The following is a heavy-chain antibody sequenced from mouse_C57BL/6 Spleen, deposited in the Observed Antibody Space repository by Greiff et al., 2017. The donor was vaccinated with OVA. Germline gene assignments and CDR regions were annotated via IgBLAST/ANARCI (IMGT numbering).Heavy chain of an antibody. V-gene: IGHV1-69*01. J-gene: IGHJ1*03. D-gene: IGHD1-1*01. CDR2: IDPSDSYT. Sequence: QVQLQQPGAELVMPGASVKLSCKASGYTFTSYWMHWVKQRPGQGLEWIGEIDPSDSYTNYNQKFKGKSTLTVDKSSSTAYMQLSSLTSEDSAVYYCARRGFSTTSLGDWYFDVWGTGTTVTVSS. CDR3: ARRGFSTTSLGDWYFDV. CDR1: GYTFTSYW.